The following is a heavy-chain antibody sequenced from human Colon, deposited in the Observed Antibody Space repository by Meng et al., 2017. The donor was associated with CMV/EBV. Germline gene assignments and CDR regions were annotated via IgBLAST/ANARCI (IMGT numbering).Heavy chain of an antibody. J-gene: IGHJ5*02. D-gene: IGHD2-2*01. CDR3: ARDVLGSCKGTSCYRLSP. CDR2: ISPDGSVT. Sequence: GGSLRLSCEVSGLTFSSYWMAWARQVPGKELKWVANISPDGSVTYYVDSVTGRFTISRDNTKASFYLQMTSLRAEDTAVYYCARDVLGSCKGTSCYRLSPWGQGTLVTVSS. CDR1: GLTFSSYW. V-gene: IGHV3-7*01.